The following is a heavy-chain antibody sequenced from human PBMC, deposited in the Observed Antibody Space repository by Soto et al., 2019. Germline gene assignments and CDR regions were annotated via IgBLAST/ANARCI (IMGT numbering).Heavy chain of an antibody. D-gene: IGHD5-18*01. CDR3: ARGEYSYDFDS. CDR1: GGPSSSGGYV. V-gene: IGHV4-30-2*01. Sequence: ALSLTCSVAGGPSSSGGYVRSWIRQPPGRGLEWIGYIYHSGSTYYNPSLKSRVIISVDRSKNQFSLKLSSVTAADTAVYYCARGEYSYDFDSWGQGTLVTVSS. CDR2: IYHSGST. J-gene: IGHJ4*02.